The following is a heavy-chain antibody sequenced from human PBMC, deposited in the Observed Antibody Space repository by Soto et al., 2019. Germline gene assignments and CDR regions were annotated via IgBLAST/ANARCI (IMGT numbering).Heavy chain of an antibody. J-gene: IGHJ6*02. D-gene: IGHD2-15*01. CDR1: GYTFSNYG. V-gene: IGHV1-18*01. CDR3: AREGLLPYYYYGMYV. CDR2: ISAYNGNT. Sequence: QVQLVQSGGEVKKPGASVKVSCRASGYTFSNYGITWVRPAPGQGLEWMGWISAYNGNTNYAQKLQGRVTMTTDTSTNTVYMELRSLRSDDTAVYYCAREGLLPYYYYGMYVWCQGTTVTVSS.